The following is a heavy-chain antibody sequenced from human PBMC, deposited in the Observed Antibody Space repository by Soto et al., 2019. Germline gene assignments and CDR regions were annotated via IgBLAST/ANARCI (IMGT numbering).Heavy chain of an antibody. V-gene: IGHV4-39*01. CDR1: GGSISSSSYY. Sequence: QLQLQESGPGLVKPSETLSLTCTVSGGSISSSSYYWGWIRQPPGKGLEWIGGIYYSGSTYYNPSLKSRVTISVDTSKNQFSLKLSSVTAADTAVYYCARRRAYDFWSGYYRSDPDYWGQGTLVTVSS. CDR2: IYYSGST. D-gene: IGHD3-3*01. CDR3: ARRRAYDFWSGYYRSDPDY. J-gene: IGHJ4*02.